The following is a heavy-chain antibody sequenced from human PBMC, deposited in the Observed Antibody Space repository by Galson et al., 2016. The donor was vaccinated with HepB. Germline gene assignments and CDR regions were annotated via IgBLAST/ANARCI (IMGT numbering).Heavy chain of an antibody. CDR1: GSSFTSYW. D-gene: IGHD2-8*02. J-gene: IGHJ4*02. V-gene: IGHV5-51*03. CDR2: IHPSDSDT. CDR3: ATLHAQYEIPTGFELGTYYPDN. Sequence: QSGAEVKKPGESLKISCKGSGSSFTSYWIVWVRQMPGKGLEWMGIIHPSDSDTRDSPSFQGHVTISVDKSITTAYLQWTSLKASDTAMYYCATLHAQYEIPTGFELGTYYPDNWGQGTLVTV.